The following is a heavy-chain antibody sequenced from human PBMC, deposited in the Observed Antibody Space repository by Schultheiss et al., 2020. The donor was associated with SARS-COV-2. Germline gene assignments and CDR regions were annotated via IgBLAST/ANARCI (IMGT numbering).Heavy chain of an antibody. V-gene: IGHV3-7*01. D-gene: IGHD6-19*01. CDR1: GFTFSSYA. J-gene: IGHJ4*02. CDR3: ARAGYSSGWYYFDY. Sequence: GGSLRLSCAASGFTFSSYAMSWVRQAPGKGLEWVANIKQDGSEKYYADSVKGRFTISRDNSKNTLYLQMNSLRAEDTAVYYCARAGYSSGWYYFDYWGQGTLVTVSS. CDR2: IKQDGSEK.